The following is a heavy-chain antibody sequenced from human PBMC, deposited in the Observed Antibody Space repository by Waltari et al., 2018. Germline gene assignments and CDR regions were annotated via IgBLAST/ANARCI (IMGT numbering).Heavy chain of an antibody. Sequence: QVQLVQSGAELKKPGASVKVSCKASGDSFINYAMHWVRQAPGQRLEWMGSINTGNGYTQYPQRFQNRVTITRDTSASTAYMELSSLRSEDSAVYYCATITIVRGVDLGYGMDVWGQGTTVSVSS. CDR1: GDSFINYA. CDR2: INTGNGYT. CDR3: ATITIVRGVDLGYGMDV. D-gene: IGHD3-10*01. J-gene: IGHJ6*02. V-gene: IGHV1-3*04.